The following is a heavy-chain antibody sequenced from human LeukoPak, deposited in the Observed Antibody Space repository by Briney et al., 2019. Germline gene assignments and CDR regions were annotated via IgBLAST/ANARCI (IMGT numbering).Heavy chain of an antibody. V-gene: IGHV3-7*01. J-gene: IGHJ4*02. D-gene: IGHD5-18*01. CDR1: GFTFRTYW. Sequence: GGSLRLSCAASGFTFRTYWMTWVRQAPGKGLEWVANINQEGSAQYYVDSVKGRFTISRDNAKNSLYLQMNSLRAEDTAVYYCARDLGYSYGENVDYWGQGTLVTVSS. CDR2: INQEGSAQ. CDR3: ARDLGYSYGENVDY.